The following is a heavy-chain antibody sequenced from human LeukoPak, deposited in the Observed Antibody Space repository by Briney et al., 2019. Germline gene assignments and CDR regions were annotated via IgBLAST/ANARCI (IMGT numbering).Heavy chain of an antibody. CDR1: GFTFSNYN. CDR3: ARDPYSGSYGPYYYYFMDV. V-gene: IGHV3-21*01. Sequence: GGSLRLSCAASGFTFSNYNMNWVRQAPGKGLEWVSSITTSSTYIYYADSVKGRFTISRDNAKNSLYLQMNSLRAEDTAVYFCARDPYSGSYGPYYYYFMDVWGKGTTVTTSS. CDR2: ITTSSTYI. J-gene: IGHJ6*03. D-gene: IGHD1-26*01.